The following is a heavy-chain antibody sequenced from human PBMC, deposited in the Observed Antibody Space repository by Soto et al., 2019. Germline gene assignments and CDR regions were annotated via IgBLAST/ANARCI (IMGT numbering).Heavy chain of an antibody. V-gene: IGHV3-48*03. CDR2: ISSSGTTK. CDR3: ARSPLSGTFKYYFYAMDV. J-gene: IGHJ6*02. CDR1: GFTFSSHE. Sequence: SCAASGFTFSSHEINCVLQSPLNWLDWVSYISSSGTTKYYTDSVRGRFTISRDNAKNSLYLQMNSLRAEDTAVYYCARSPLSGTFKYYFYAMDVWGQGATVTVSS. D-gene: IGHD1-26*01.